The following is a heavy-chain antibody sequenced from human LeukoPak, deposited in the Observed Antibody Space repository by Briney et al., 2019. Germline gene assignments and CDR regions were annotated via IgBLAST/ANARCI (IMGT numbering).Heavy chain of an antibody. V-gene: IGHV4-38-2*02. J-gene: IGHJ4*02. D-gene: IGHD3-3*01. CDR3: AGDFWSGYYFRD. Sequence: PSETLSLTCSFSGYSISSGYYWGWIRQPPGQGLEWIGNIYHSGSTYYNRSLKSRVTISVDTSKNQFSLKLSSVTAADTAVYYCAGDFWSGYYFRDWGQGTLVTVSS. CDR2: IYHSGST. CDR1: GYSISSGYY.